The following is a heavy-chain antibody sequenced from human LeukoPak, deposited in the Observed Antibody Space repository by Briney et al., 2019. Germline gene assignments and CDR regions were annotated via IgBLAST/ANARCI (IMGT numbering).Heavy chain of an antibody. CDR2: ISGRGGTT. CDR1: KFTFSSYA. D-gene: IGHD3-10*01. CDR3: AKDRVDGSGSQFDS. Sequence: GSLRLSCVASKFTFSSYALTWVRQAPGKGLEWVSAISGRGGTTYYADSVKGRFTISKDNAMDTLFLQMNSLRADDTAVYYCAKDRVDGSGSQFDSWGQGSLVTVSS. J-gene: IGHJ4*02. V-gene: IGHV3-23*01.